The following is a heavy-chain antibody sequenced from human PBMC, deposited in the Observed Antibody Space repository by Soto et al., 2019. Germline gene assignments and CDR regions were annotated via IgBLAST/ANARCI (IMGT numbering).Heavy chain of an antibody. J-gene: IGHJ5*02. V-gene: IGHV3-15*01. CDR1: GSTFNNAW. CDR3: THLGFDP. Sequence: XGSMRLSCAASGSTFNNAWMSGVRQVPGKGLDWVGRMKSKTAGGTTDYAAPVKGRFTISRDDSKNTLYLQMNSLNTDDTAVYYCTHLGFDPWGQGTLVTVSS. CDR2: MKSKTAGGTT.